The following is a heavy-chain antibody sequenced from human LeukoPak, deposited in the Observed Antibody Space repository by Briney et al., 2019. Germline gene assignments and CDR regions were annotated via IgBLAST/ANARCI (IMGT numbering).Heavy chain of an antibody. D-gene: IGHD2-2*01. V-gene: IGHV3-48*01. CDR3: ARDIVVVPAHFDY. J-gene: IGHJ4*02. CDR2: ISSSSSTI. Sequence: PGGSLRLSCAASGFTFSSYSMNWVRQAPGKGLEWVSYISSSSSTIYYADSVKGRFTISRDNAKNSLYPQMNSLRAEDTAVYYCARDIVVVPAHFDYWGQGTLVTVSS. CDR1: GFTFSSYS.